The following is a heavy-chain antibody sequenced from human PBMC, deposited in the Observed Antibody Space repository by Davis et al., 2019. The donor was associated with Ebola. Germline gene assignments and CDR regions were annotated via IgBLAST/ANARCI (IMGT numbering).Heavy chain of an antibody. V-gene: IGHV4-31*03. Sequence: LRLPCTVSGGSISSGGYYWSWIRQHPGKGLEWIGYIYYSGSTYYNPSLKSRVTISVDTSKNQFSLKLSSVTAADTAVYYCARETLFDCSSTSCYAGGYYYYGMDVWGQGTTVTVSS. CDR3: ARETLFDCSSTSCYAGGYYYYGMDV. CDR2: IYYSGST. J-gene: IGHJ6*02. D-gene: IGHD2-2*01. CDR1: GGSISSGGYY.